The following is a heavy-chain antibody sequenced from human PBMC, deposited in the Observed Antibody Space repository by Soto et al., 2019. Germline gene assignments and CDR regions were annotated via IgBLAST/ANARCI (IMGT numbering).Heavy chain of an antibody. CDR2: IKQDGSEK. CDR1: GFTFSSYW. Sequence: PGGSLRLSCAASGFTFSSYWMSWVRQAPGKGLEWVANIKQDGSEKYYVDSVKGRFTISRDNAKNSLYLQMNSLRAEDTAVYYCARDRYYYDSSGYYRYWGQGTLVTVSS. J-gene: IGHJ4*02. CDR3: ARDRYYYDSSGYYRY. V-gene: IGHV3-7*01. D-gene: IGHD3-22*01.